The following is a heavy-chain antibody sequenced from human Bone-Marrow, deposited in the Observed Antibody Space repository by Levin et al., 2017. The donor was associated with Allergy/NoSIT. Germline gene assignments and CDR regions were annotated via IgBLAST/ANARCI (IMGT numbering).Heavy chain of an antibody. Sequence: SVKVSCKASGGTFSSYAISWVRQAPGQGLEWMGGIIPIFGTANYAQKFQGRVTITADKSTSTAYMELSSLRSEDTAVYYCARRRVYCSSTSCYSNWFDPWGQGTLVTVSS. V-gene: IGHV1-69*06. CDR1: GGTFSSYA. CDR3: ARRRVYCSSTSCYSNWFDP. D-gene: IGHD2-2*01. CDR2: IIPIFGTA. J-gene: IGHJ5*02.